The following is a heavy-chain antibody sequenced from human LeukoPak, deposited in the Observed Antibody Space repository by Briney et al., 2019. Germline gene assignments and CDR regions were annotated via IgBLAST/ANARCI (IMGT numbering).Heavy chain of an antibody. D-gene: IGHD3-22*01. CDR3: AGNYYDSSGYSNNPYYYYYYMDV. V-gene: IGHV1-69*13. CDR1: GGTFSSYA. CDR2: IIPIFGTA. J-gene: IGHJ6*03. Sequence: ASVKVSCKASGGTFSSYAISWVRQAPGQGLEWMGGIIPIFGTANYAQKFQGRVTITADESTSTAYMELSSLRSEDTAVYYCAGNYYDSSGYSNNPYYYYYYMDVWGKGTTVTVSS.